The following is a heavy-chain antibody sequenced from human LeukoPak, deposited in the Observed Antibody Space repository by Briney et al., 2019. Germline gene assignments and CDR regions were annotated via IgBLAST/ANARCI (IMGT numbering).Heavy chain of an antibody. V-gene: IGHV1-8*03. J-gene: IGHJ5*02. CDR1: GYTLTSYD. CDR3: ARSRVVPAAIPFNWFDP. Sequence: GESLKISCKASGYTLTSYDINWVRQATGQGLEWMGWMNPNSGNTGYAQKFQGRVTITRNTFISTAYMELSSLRSEDTAVYYCARSRVVPAAIPFNWFDPWGQGTLVTVSA. D-gene: IGHD2-2*02. CDR2: MNPNSGNT.